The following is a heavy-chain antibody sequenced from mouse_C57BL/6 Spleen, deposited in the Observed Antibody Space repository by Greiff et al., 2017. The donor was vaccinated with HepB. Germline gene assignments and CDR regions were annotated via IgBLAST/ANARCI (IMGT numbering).Heavy chain of an antibody. CDR3: ARVEGFAY. CDR2: IHPNSGST. D-gene: IGHD1-1*01. CDR1: GYTFTSYW. J-gene: IGHJ3*01. V-gene: IGHV1-64*01. Sequence: VQLQQSGAELVKPGASVKLSCKASGYTFTSYWMHWVKQRPGQGLEWIGMIHPNSGSTNYNEKFKSKATLTVDTSSSTAYMQLSSLTSEDSAVYYCARVEGFAYWGQGTLVTVSA.